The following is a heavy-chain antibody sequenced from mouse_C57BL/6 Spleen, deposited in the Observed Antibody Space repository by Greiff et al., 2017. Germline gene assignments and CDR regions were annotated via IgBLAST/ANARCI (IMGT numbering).Heavy chain of an antibody. CDR3: ARDYYGGGYFDV. CDR2: INYDGSST. Sequence: EVKLVESEGGLVQPGSSMKLSCTASGFTFSDYYMAWVRQVPEKGLEWVANINYDGSSTYYLDSLKSRFIISRDNAKNILYLQMSSLKSEDTATYYCARDYYGGGYFDVWGTGTTVTVSS. D-gene: IGHD1-1*01. V-gene: IGHV5-16*01. CDR1: GFTFSDYY. J-gene: IGHJ1*03.